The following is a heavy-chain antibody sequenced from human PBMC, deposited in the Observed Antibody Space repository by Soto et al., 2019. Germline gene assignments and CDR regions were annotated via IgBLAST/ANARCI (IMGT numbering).Heavy chain of an antibody. CDR1: GGSFSGYY. Sequence: QVQLQQWGAGPLRPLETLSLTCGVSGGSFSGYYLAWIRQSPGKGLEWIGEINDRGSINYNPSLKSRVSISVDTSKNHYPLHLRSVTAADTAVYYCARESHDILTGPPWVWYFDLWGRGTLVTVSS. D-gene: IGHD3-9*01. V-gene: IGHV4-34*01. CDR2: INDRGSI. CDR3: ARESHDILTGPPWVWYFDL. J-gene: IGHJ2*01.